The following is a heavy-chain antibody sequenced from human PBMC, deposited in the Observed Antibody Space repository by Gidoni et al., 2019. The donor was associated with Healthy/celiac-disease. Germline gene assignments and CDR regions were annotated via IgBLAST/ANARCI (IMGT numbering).Heavy chain of an antibody. CDR1: GFTFSSYA. V-gene: IGHV3-23*01. CDR2: ISGSGGST. J-gene: IGHJ4*02. D-gene: IGHD4-17*01. CDR3: AKDVGYGDYVGYYFDY. Sequence: EVQQLESGGGLVQPGGSLRLSCAASGFTFSSYAMSWVRQAPGKGLEWVSAISGSGGSTYYADSVKGRFTISRDNSKNTLYLQMNSLRAEDTAVYYCAKDVGYGDYVGYYFDYWGQGTLVTVSS.